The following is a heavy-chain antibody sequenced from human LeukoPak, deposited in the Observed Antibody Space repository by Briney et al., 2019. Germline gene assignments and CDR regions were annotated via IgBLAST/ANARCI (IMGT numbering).Heavy chain of an antibody. D-gene: IGHD7-27*01. J-gene: IGHJ3*01. V-gene: IGHV3-48*02. CDR1: GFTFSSYG. Sequence: GGSLRLSCAASGFTFSSYGMSWVRQAPGKGLEWLSHITSGGTIYYADSVKGRFTISRDNAKESLYLQMNSLRDEDTAVYYCAREDDSWGPNNLDLWGQGTMVTVSS. CDR3: AREDDSWGPNNLDL. CDR2: ITSGGTI.